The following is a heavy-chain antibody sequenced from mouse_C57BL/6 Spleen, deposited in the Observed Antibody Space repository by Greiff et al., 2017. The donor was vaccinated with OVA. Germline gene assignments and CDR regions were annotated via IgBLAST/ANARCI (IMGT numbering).Heavy chain of an antibody. D-gene: IGHD1-1*01. CDR1: GYTFTSYW. Sequence: QVHVKQPGAELVKPGASVKMSCKASGYTFTSYWITWVKQRPGQGLEWIGDIYPGSGSTNYNEKFKSKATLTVDTSSSTAYMQLSSLTSEDSAVYYCARRGFTTVVATKDYYAMDYWGQGTSVTVSS. CDR2: IYPGSGST. V-gene: IGHV1-55*01. CDR3: ARRGFTTVVATKDYYAMDY. J-gene: IGHJ4*01.